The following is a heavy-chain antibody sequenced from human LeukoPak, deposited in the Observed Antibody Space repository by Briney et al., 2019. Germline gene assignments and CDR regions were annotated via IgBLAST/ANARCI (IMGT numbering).Heavy chain of an antibody. V-gene: IGHV4-61*02. D-gene: IGHD3-22*01. CDR3: ARDWGADDSSGYP. CDR2: IYTSGST. CDR1: GGSISSGSYY. Sequence: PSETLSLTCTVSGGSISSGSYYWSWIRQPAGKGLEWIGRIYTSGSTNYNPSLKSRVTISVDTFKNQFSLKLSSVTAADTAVYYCARDWGADDSSGYPWGQGTLVTVSS. J-gene: IGHJ5*02.